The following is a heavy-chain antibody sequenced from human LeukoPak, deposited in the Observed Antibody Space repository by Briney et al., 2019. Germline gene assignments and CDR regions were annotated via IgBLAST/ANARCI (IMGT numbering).Heavy chain of an antibody. V-gene: IGHV1-24*01. CDR1: GYTLTELS. Sequence: GASVKVSCKVSGYTLTELSMHWVRQAPGKGPEWMGGFDPEDGETIYEQKFQGRVTMTEDTSTDTAYMELSSLRSEDTAVYYCATGLRYPGVSADYWGQGTLVTVSS. J-gene: IGHJ4*02. CDR3: ATGLRYPGVSADY. CDR2: FDPEDGET. D-gene: IGHD3-9*01.